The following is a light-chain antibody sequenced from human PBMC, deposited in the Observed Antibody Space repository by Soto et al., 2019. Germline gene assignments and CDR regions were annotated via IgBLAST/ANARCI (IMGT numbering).Light chain of an antibody. CDR3: QQSYSTPRT. CDR2: AAS. V-gene: IGKV1-39*01. CDR1: QSISNY. Sequence: DIQMTQSPSSLSASVGDRVTITCRASQSISNYLNWYQQKPGKAPKLLMFAASSLQSGVPSRFSGGGSGTDFTLTISSLQPEDFATYYCQQSYSTPRTFGQGNKVEIK. J-gene: IGKJ1*01.